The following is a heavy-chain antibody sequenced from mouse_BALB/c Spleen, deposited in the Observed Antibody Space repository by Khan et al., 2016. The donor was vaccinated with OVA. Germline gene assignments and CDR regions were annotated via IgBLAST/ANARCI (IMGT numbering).Heavy chain of an antibody. CDR1: GYSITSDYA. D-gene: IGHD2-10*02. CDR2: ISYSGNP. V-gene: IGHV3-2*02. CDR3: ARVYGGDFDY. Sequence: EVKLLESGPGLVKPSQSLSLTCTVTGYSITSDYAWNWIRQFPGNKLEWMGFISYSGNPTYTPSLKRRISITRDTSTNPFFLQLNSVTTEDTATYYWARVYGGDFDYWGQGTTLTVSS. J-gene: IGHJ2*01.